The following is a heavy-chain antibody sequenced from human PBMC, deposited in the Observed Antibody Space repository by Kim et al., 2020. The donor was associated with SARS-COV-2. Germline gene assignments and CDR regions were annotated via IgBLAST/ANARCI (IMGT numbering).Heavy chain of an antibody. D-gene: IGHD2-2*01. J-gene: IGHJ6*02. Sequence: SQTLSLTCAIAGDSVSSNSAAWNWIRQSPSRGLEWLGRTYYRSKWYNDYAVSVKSRITINPDTSKNQFSLQLNSVIPEDTAVYYCARDFLPKSVVVPAARDYYYYGMDVWGQGTTVTVSS. CDR1: GDSVSSNSAA. CDR2: TYYRSKWYN. V-gene: IGHV6-1*01. CDR3: ARDFLPKSVVVPAARDYYYYGMDV.